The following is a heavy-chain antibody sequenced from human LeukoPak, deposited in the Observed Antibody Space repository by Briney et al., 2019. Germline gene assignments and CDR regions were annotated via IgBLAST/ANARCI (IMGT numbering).Heavy chain of an antibody. V-gene: IGHV1-2*02. CDR2: MNPNSGDT. Sequence: ASVKVSCKASGYTFTGYYMHWVRQAPGQGLEWMGWMNPNSGDTNSAQSFQGRVTMTRETSISTAYMELSRLRFDDTAVYYCARVRRYYYGMDVWGQGTTVTVSS. CDR3: ARVRRYYYGMDV. J-gene: IGHJ6*02. CDR1: GYTFTGYY.